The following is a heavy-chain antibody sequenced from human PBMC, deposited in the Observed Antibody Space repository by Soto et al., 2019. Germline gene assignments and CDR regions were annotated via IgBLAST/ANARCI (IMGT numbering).Heavy chain of an antibody. V-gene: IGHV4-30-4*01. CDR2: IYYSGST. CDR3: ARVLELELTWFEP. J-gene: IGHJ5*02. CDR1: GGSISSGDYY. D-gene: IGHD1-7*01. Sequence: SETLSLTCTVSGGSISSGDYYWSWIRQPPGKGLEWIGYIYYSGSTYYNPSLKSRVTISVDTSKNQFSLKLSSVTAADTAVYYCARVLELELTWFEPWGQGTLVTVSS.